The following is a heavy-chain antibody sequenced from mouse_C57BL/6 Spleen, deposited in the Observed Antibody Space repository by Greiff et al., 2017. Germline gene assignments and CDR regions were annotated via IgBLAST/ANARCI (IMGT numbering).Heavy chain of an antibody. V-gene: IGHV5-9-1*02. J-gene: IGHJ3*01. Sequence: EVMLVESGEGLVKPGGSLKLSCAASGFTFSSYAMSWVRQTPEKRLEWVAYISSGGDYIYYADTVKGRFTISRDNARNTRYLQMSSLKSEDTAMYYCTFGERAWFAYWGQGTLVTVSA. CDR3: TFGERAWFAY. CDR2: ISSGGDYI. CDR1: GFTFSSYA.